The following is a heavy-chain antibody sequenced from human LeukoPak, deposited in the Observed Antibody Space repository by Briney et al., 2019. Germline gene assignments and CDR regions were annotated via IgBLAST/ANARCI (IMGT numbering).Heavy chain of an antibody. Sequence: GGSLRLSCAASGFTFSSYSMNWVRQAPGKGLEWLSYISSSSSTIYYADSVKGRFTISRDNAKNSQYLQMNSLRAEDTAVYYCARGDCSGGSCYLSLTTIDYWGQGTLVTVSS. CDR2: ISSSSSTI. J-gene: IGHJ4*02. V-gene: IGHV3-48*01. D-gene: IGHD2-15*01. CDR3: ARGDCSGGSCYLSLTTIDY. CDR1: GFTFSSYS.